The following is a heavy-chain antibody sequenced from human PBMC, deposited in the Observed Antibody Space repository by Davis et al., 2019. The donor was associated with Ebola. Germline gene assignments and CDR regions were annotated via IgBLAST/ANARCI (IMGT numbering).Heavy chain of an antibody. CDR2: INWNGGST. Sequence: GESLKISCAASGFTFDDYGMSWVRQAPGKGLEWVSGINWNGGSTGYADSVKGRFTISRDNAKNSLYLQMNSLRAEDTALYYCARDGASSGLNAFDIWGQGTMVTVSS. V-gene: IGHV3-20*04. CDR1: GFTFDDYG. D-gene: IGHD6-19*01. J-gene: IGHJ3*02. CDR3: ARDGASSGLNAFDI.